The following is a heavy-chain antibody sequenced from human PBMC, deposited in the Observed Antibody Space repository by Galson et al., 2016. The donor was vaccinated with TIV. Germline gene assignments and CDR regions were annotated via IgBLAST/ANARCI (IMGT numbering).Heavy chain of an antibody. D-gene: IGHD7-27*01. CDR3: ARDHPQGWGFDC. CDR1: GFSFSSLS. Sequence: SLRLSCAASGFSFSSLSMHWVRQAPGKGLEWVSSISNTGSLKHYPDSLKGQFTISRDNARDSVFLQMNSLRAEDTAVYYRARDHPQGWGFDCWGQGTLVTVSS. V-gene: IGHV3-21*01. CDR2: ISNTGSLK. J-gene: IGHJ4*02.